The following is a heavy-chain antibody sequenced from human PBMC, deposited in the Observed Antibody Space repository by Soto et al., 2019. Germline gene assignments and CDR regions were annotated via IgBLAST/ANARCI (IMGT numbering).Heavy chain of an antibody. CDR1: GLTFIDCY. CDR2: ISSSGSSI. J-gene: IGHJ6*02. CDR3: ARVRFGEWGYAMDV. D-gene: IGHD3-10*01. Sequence: QVQLVESGGGLVKPGGSLRLSCAASGLTFIDCYMSWIRQAPGKGLEWVSYISSSGSSINYADSVKGRFTISRDNAKNSLYLQMNSLRAEDTAMYYCARVRFGEWGYAMDVWGQGTTVTVSS. V-gene: IGHV3-11*01.